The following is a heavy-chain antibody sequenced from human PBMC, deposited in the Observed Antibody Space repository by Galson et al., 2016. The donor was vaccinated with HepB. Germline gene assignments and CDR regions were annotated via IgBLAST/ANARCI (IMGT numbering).Heavy chain of an antibody. CDR2: ISATGSST. CDR1: GFTSSTYA. J-gene: IGHJ4*02. CDR3: ATNGPQLYFHWLNSFDY. Sequence: SLRLSCAASGFTSSTYAMSWVRQAPGKGLERVSAISATGSSTYYADSVKGRFTISKDNSKNTLYLQMNGLRTEDTAIYYCATNGPQLYFHWLNSFDYWGQGTLDTVSS. V-gene: IGHV3-23*01. D-gene: IGHD3-9*01.